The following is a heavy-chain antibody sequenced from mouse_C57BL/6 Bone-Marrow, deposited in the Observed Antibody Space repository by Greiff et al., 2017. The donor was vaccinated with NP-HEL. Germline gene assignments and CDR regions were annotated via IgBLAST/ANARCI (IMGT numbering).Heavy chain of an antibody. CDR2: IYPRSGNT. D-gene: IGHD1-1*01. J-gene: IGHJ4*01. Sequence: QVQLQQSGAELARPGASVKLSCKASGYTFTSYGISWVKQRTGQGLEWIGEIYPRSGNTYYNEKFKGKATLTADQSSSTAYMELRSLTSEDSAVFCGAPITSVGATGGDYAAMDYWGQGTSVTGSA. CDR1: GYTFTSYG. CDR3: APITSVGATGGDYAAMDY. V-gene: IGHV1-81*01.